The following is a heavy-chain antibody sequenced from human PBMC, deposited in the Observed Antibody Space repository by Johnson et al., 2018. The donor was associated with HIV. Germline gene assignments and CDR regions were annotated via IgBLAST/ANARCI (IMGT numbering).Heavy chain of an antibody. CDR1: GFTVSNNY. V-gene: IGHV3-66*01. Sequence: VQLVESGGGVVQPGKSLTLSCAASGFTVSNNYMSWVRQAPGKGLEWVSVLYSAGPTDYSASVKGRFPISSDNSNNTVYFQMNSLIAEDTAVYFCARVWHCYGSVRPRERQGDAFDIWGQGTMVTVAS. D-gene: IGHD3-10*01. CDR2: LYSAGPT. CDR3: ARVWHCYGSVRPRERQGDAFDI. J-gene: IGHJ3*02.